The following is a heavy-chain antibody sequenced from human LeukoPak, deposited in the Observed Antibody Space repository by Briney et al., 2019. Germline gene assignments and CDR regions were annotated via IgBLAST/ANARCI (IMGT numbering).Heavy chain of an antibody. J-gene: IGHJ4*02. CDR1: GFTFSSSY. CDR2: TNPDGDKK. CDR3: PRGGSWWLDN. D-gene: IGHD2-15*01. Sequence: GGSLRLSCAASGFTFSSSYMTWVRQTPGKGLEWVANTNPDGDKKYYVDSVKGRFTISRDNAKNSLYLRMNSLRVDDTAVYYCPRGGSWWLDNWGQGTLVTVSS. V-gene: IGHV3-7*01.